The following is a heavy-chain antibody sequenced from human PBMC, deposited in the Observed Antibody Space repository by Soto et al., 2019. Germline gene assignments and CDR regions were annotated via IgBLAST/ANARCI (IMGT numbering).Heavy chain of an antibody. CDR2: ISSSGSTI. D-gene: IGHD3-3*01. V-gene: IGHV3-11*01. Sequence: GGSLRLSCAASGFPFSDYYMIWIRQAPGKGLEWVSYISSSGSTIYYADSVKGRFTISRDNAKNSLYLQMNSLRAEDTAVYYCARGKVLRFLEWFQGFDLWGRGTLVTVSS. J-gene: IGHJ2*01. CDR3: ARGKVLRFLEWFQGFDL. CDR1: GFPFSDYY.